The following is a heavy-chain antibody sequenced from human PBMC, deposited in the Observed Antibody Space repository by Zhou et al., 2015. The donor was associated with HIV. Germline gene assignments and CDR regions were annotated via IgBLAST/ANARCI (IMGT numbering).Heavy chain of an antibody. D-gene: IGHD4-17*01. Sequence: QVQLVESGGGVVQPGRSLRLSCAASGFIFSSYGMHWVRQATGKGLEWVAVISYDGSNKYYVDSVKGRFTISRDNSANTLYLEMNSLRAEDTAIYYCARDWTYGEKSGSQRFTYSDAFDLWGQGSMVTVSS. CDR1: GFIFSSYG. V-gene: IGHV3-30*03. CDR3: ARDWTYGEKSGSQRFTYSDAFDL. J-gene: IGHJ3*01. CDR2: ISYDGSNK.